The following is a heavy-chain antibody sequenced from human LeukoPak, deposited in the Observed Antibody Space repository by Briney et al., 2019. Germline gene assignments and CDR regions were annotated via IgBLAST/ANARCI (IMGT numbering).Heavy chain of an antibody. Sequence: GGSLRLSCAASGFTFSSYSMNWVRQAPGKGLEWVSSISSSSSYIYYADSVKGRFTISRDNAKNSLYLQMNSLRAEDTAVYYCARACSGGSCYYAFDIWGQGTLVTVSS. CDR1: GFTFSSYS. CDR2: ISSSSSYI. J-gene: IGHJ4*02. D-gene: IGHD2-15*01. V-gene: IGHV3-21*01. CDR3: ARACSGGSCYYAFDI.